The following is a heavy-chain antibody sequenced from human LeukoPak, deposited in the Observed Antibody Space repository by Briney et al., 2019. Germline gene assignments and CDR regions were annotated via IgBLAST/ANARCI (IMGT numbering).Heavy chain of an antibody. CDR2: ISWNSGSI. CDR3: GKDAYGIYSSSWYPLDY. V-gene: IGHV3-9*01. CDR1: GFTFDDYA. D-gene: IGHD6-13*01. J-gene: IGHJ4*02. Sequence: GGSLRLSCAASGFTFDDYAMHWVRQAPGKGLEWVSGISWNSGSIGYADSVKGRFTISRDNAKNSLYLQMNSLRAEDTALHYCGKDAYGIYSSSWYPLDYWGQGTLVTVSS.